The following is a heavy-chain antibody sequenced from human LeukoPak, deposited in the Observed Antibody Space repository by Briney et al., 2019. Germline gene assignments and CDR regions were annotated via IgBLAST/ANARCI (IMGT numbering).Heavy chain of an antibody. J-gene: IGHJ6*04. Sequence: PGGSLRLSCAASGFTFSSYEIKWVRQAPGQGLEWVAYISSTGNTVHYAGSVKGRFTISRDNAKNSLYLQMNRLRAEDTAVYYCTKETPQKDVWGKGTTVTVSS. CDR2: ISSTGNTV. CDR1: GFTFSSYE. V-gene: IGHV3-48*03. CDR3: TKETPQKDV. D-gene: IGHD2-15*01.